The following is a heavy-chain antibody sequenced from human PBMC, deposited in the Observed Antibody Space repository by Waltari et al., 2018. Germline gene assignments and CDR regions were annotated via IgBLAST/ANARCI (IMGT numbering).Heavy chain of an antibody. CDR1: GFTFSSYG. CDR2: IWYDGSNK. D-gene: IGHD3-22*01. Sequence: QVQLVESGGGVVQPGRSLRLSCAVSGFTFSSYGMHWVRQAPGKGLEGVAVIWYDGSNKFYADSVKGRFTISRDNPKNTLYLQMNSLRAEDTAVYYCASEIYHSSGSFDHWGQGTLVTVSS. J-gene: IGHJ4*02. V-gene: IGHV3-33*01. CDR3: ASEIYHSSGSFDH.